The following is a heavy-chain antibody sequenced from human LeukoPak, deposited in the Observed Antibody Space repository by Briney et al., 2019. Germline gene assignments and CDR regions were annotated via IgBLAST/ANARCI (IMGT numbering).Heavy chain of an antibody. D-gene: IGHD2-2*01. J-gene: IGHJ4*02. CDR1: GFTFSNYA. Sequence: TGGSLRLSCAASGFTFSNYAMTWVRQAPVKGLEWVSGISGSGDSTYYADSVKGRFTISRDNSKNTLYLQMNSLRAEDTALYYCTRTRGCSSTSCYADYWGQGTLVTVSS. CDR2: ISGSGDST. V-gene: IGHV3-23*01. CDR3: TRTRGCSSTSCYADY.